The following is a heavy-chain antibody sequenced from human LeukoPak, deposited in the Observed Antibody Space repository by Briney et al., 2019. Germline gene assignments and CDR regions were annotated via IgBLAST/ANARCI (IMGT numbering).Heavy chain of an antibody. Sequence: GESLKISCKGSGYSFTSYWIGWVRQMPGEGLEWMGIIYPGDSDTRYSPSFQGQVTISADKSIRTAYLQWSSLKASDTAMYYCAIRFLEWANNAFDIWGQGTMVTVSS. CDR2: IYPGDSDT. V-gene: IGHV5-51*01. CDR3: AIRFLEWANNAFDI. D-gene: IGHD3-3*01. J-gene: IGHJ3*02. CDR1: GYSFTSYW.